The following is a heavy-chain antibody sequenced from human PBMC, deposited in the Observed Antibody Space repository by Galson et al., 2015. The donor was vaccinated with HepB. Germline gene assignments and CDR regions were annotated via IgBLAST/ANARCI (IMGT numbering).Heavy chain of an antibody. CDR2: INSDGSST. CDR3: ARERGGNDAFDI. Sequence: SLRLSCAASGFTFSSYWMHWVRQAPGKGLVWVSRINSDGSSTSYADSVKGRFTISRDNAKNTLYLQMNSLRAEDTAVYYCARERGGNDAFDIWGQGTMVTVSS. CDR1: GFTFSSYW. D-gene: IGHD3-16*01. V-gene: IGHV3-74*01. J-gene: IGHJ3*02.